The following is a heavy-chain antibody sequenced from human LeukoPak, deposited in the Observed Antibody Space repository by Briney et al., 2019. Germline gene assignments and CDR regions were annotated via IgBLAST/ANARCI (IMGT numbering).Heavy chain of an antibody. V-gene: IGHV3-21*01. CDR2: ISGSSSNI. CDR1: GFTFSTYS. CDR3: ARERPTTTAFDY. Sequence: GGSLRLSCAASGFTFSTYSMNWVRQAPGKGLEWVSYISGSSSNIYYPDSVKDRFTISRDNAKNSLFLQMNSLRAEDTAVYYCARERPTTTAFDYWGQGTLVTVSS. D-gene: IGHD1-1*01. J-gene: IGHJ4*02.